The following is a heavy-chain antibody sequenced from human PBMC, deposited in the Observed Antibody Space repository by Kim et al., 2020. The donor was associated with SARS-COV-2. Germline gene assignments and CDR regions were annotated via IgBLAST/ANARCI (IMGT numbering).Heavy chain of an antibody. CDR3: VRERTYDYGSIGYSDFDY. CDR1: GFTLNSSA. Sequence: GGSLRLSCAGSGFTLNSSAMHWVRQSPGKGLEWVSVMSSEGLMPNEGNNKYYAASVKGRFTISRYNSKNTLYLEMDGLRPEDTAVYYCVRERTYDYGSIGYSDFDYGGQRSPVTFSS. CDR2: MSSEGLMPNEGNNK. V-gene: IGHV3-30-3*01. J-gene: IGHJ4*02. D-gene: IGHD3-22*01.